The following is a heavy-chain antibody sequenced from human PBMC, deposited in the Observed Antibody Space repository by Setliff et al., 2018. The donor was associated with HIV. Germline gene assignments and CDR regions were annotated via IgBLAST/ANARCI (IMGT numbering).Heavy chain of an antibody. CDR1: GYIFTDYF. V-gene: IGHV1-18*04. J-gene: IGHJ5*02. CDR2: ISAYNGNT. CDR3: ARDLEVVPDWFDP. Sequence: ASVKVSCKASGYIFTDYFLHWVRQAPGQGLEWMGWISAYNGNTNYAQKLQGRVTMTTDTSTSTAYMELRSLRSDDTAVYYCARDLEVVPDWFDPWGQGTLVTVSS. D-gene: IGHD2-15*01.